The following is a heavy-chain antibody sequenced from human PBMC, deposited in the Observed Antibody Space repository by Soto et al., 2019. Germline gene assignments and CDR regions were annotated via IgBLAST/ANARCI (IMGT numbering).Heavy chain of an antibody. J-gene: IGHJ4*02. D-gene: IGHD2-21*01. CDR3: TRGGDAYKNGH. Sequence: PSETLSLTCAVSCGSISSGDYSWSCIRQPPGKGLEWIGFIHYSGSTNYNPSLKSRVTMSVDTSKNQFSLKLTSVNAADTAVYYCTRGGDAYKNGHWGQGTLVTVSS. V-gene: IGHV4-61*08. CDR2: IHYSGST. CDR1: CGSISSGDYS.